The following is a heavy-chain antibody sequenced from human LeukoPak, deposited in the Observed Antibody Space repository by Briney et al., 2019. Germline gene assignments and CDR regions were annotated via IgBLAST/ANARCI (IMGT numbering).Heavy chain of an antibody. D-gene: IGHD5-12*01. CDR2: IIPIFGTA. CDR1: GGTFSSYA. J-gene: IGHJ4*02. Sequence: ASVKVSCKASGGTFSSYAISWVRQAPGQGLEWMGGIIPIFGTANYAQKFQGRVTITADESTSTAYMELSSLRSEDTAVYYCASTEPGYSGYDYEAFDYWGQGTLVTVSS. V-gene: IGHV1-69*13. CDR3: ASTEPGYSGYDYEAFDY.